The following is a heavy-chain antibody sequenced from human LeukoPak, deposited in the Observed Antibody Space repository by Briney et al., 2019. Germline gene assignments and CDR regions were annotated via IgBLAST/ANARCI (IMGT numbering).Heavy chain of an antibody. J-gene: IGHJ4*02. CDR3: AREYRRITIFGVVIIFDY. CDR1: GGSISSGGYY. V-gene: IGHV4-30-2*01. Sequence: SETLSLTCTVSGGSISSGGYYWSWIRQPPGKGLEWIGYIYHSGSTYYNPSLKSRVTISVDRSKNQFSLKLSSVTAADTAVYYCAREYRRITIFGVVIIFDYWGQGTLVTVSS. D-gene: IGHD3-3*01. CDR2: IYHSGST.